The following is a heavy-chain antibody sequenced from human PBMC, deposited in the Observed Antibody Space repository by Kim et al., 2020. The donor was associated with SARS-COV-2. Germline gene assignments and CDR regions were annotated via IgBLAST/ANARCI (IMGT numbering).Heavy chain of an antibody. J-gene: IGHJ4*02. Sequence: ADSVKGRFTISRENPKNMLYLQVNSLRTEDPAIYYCAKSLYRGVDYWGQGTLVTVAS. V-gene: IGHV3-23*01. D-gene: IGHD1-26*01. CDR3: AKSLYRGVDY.